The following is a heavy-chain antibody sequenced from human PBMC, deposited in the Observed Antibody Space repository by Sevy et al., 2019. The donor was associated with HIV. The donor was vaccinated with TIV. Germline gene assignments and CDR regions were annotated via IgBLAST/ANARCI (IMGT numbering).Heavy chain of an antibody. CDR3: TNEVYWDLSYGMDV. D-gene: IGHD1-7*01. Sequence: GGSLRLSCAGSGFTFSHAWMTWVRQAPGKGLEWVGRIKSKTAGGTTDYSAPVKGRFTISRDDSETTMYLQMNSLKTEDTAVYYCTNEVYWDLSYGMDVWGHGTTVTVSS. CDR2: IKSKTAGGTT. J-gene: IGHJ6*02. V-gene: IGHV3-15*05. CDR1: GFTFSHAW.